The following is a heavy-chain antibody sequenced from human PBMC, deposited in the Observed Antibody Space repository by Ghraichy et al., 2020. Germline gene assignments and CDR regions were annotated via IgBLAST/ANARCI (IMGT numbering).Heavy chain of an antibody. D-gene: IGHD4-23*01. J-gene: IGHJ3*02. CDR3: ARETATGYGGSSLAAFDM. V-gene: IGHV3-33*01. CDR2: IWSDGNNK. CDR1: GFSLSSYG. Sequence: GGSLRLSCVASGFSLSSYGMHWVRQAPGQAPGKGLDWVAVIWSDGNNKYYADSVTGRFTISRDSSKNTLYLRMSSLTAEDSAVYYCARETATGYGGSSLAAFDMWGQGTMVTVSS.